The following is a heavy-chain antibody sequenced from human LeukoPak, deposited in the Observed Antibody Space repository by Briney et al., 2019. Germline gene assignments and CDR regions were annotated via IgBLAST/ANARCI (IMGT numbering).Heavy chain of an antibody. J-gene: IGHJ4*02. CDR2: ISYDGSNK. D-gene: IGHD6-13*01. CDR3: ARDHGSSWYYFDY. CDR1: GFTFSSYA. Sequence: PGGSLRLSCAASGFTFSSYAMHLGGQAPATGLELAAVISYDGSNKYYADSVKGRFTISRDNSKNTLYLQMNSLRAEDTAVYYCARDHGSSWYYFDYWGQGTLVTVSS. V-gene: IGHV3-30*04.